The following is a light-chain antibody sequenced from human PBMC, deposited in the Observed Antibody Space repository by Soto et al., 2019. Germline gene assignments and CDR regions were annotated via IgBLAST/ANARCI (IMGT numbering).Light chain of an antibody. CDR3: QVWDSGSGHRV. Sequence: SSELTHPPSVSVAPGRTATITCWGNNIGSRSVHWYQQMSCQARLLVIYYDRDRPPGIPERFSGSNSGNTATLTINRVEAGDEADYYCQVWDSGSGHRVFGGGTKVTVL. J-gene: IGLJ2*01. CDR2: YDR. CDR1: NIGSRS. V-gene: IGLV3-21*04.